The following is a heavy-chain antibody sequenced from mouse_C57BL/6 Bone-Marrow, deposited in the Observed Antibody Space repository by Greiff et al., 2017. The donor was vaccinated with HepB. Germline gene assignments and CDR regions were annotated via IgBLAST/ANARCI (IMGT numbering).Heavy chain of an antibody. V-gene: IGHV1-5*01. Sequence: EVKLMESGTVLVRPGASVKMSCKTSGYTFTSYWMHWVKQRPGRGLEWIGAIYPGNSATNYKQKFKGKAKLTAVTSASTAYMELSSLTNEDSAVYYCTRIGWNWDEYYFDYWGQGTILTVSA. CDR1: GYTFTSYW. D-gene: IGHD4-1*01. CDR2: IYPGNSAT. CDR3: TRIGWNWDEYYFDY. J-gene: IGHJ2*01.